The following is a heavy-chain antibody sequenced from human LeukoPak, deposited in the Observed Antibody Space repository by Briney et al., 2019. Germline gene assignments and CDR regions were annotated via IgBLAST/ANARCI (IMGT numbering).Heavy chain of an antibody. CDR1: GGSISSGSYY. V-gene: IGHV4-61*02. Sequence: PSETLSLTCTVSGGSISSGSYYRSWIRQPAGKGLEWIGRIYTSGSTNYNPSLKSRVTISVDTSKNQFSLKLSSVTAADTAVYYCAREVVAAAGTDAFDIWGQGTMVTVSS. J-gene: IGHJ3*02. D-gene: IGHD6-13*01. CDR2: IYTSGST. CDR3: AREVVAAAGTDAFDI.